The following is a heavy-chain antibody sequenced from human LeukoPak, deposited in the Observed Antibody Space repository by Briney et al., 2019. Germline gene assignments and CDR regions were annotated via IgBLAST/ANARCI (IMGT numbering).Heavy chain of an antibody. CDR2: ISYDGSNK. J-gene: IGHJ6*02. CDR3: ARVGGVGYYYYYGMDV. Sequence: HAGGSLRLSCAASGFTFSSYAMHWARQAPGKGLEWVAVISYDGSNKYYADSVKGRFTISRDNSKNTLYLQMNSLRAEDTAVYYCARVGGVGYYYYYGMDVWGQGTTVTVSS. V-gene: IGHV3-30-3*01. D-gene: IGHD1-26*01. CDR1: GFTFSSYA.